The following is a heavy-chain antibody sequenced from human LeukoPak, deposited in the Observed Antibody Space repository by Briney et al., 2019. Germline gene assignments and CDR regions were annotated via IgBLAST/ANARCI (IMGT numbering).Heavy chain of an antibody. J-gene: IGHJ4*02. D-gene: IGHD6-13*01. Sequence: SETLSLTCAVYGGSFSGYYWNWIRQPPGKGLEWIGEINHSGRNNYNPPLKSRVTISVDTSKNQFSLKLTSVTAADTAVYYCARGRMAAAATRGDYLDYWGQGTLVTVSS. V-gene: IGHV4-34*01. CDR2: INHSGRN. CDR1: GGSFSGYY. CDR3: ARGRMAAAATRGDYLDY.